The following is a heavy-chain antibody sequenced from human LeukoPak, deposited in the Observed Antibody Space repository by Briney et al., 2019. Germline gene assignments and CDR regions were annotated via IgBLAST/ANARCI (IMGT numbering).Heavy chain of an antibody. J-gene: IGHJ4*02. V-gene: IGHV3-21*01. CDR3: ARGFSDSSGYAGNFDY. CDR2: IISSSSYI. CDR1: GFTFSSYS. D-gene: IGHD3-22*01. Sequence: PGGALRLSCAASGFTFSSYSLKWVRQAPGKGLGGVPSIISSSSYIYYADSVKGRFTISRDNAKNSLYLQMNSLRAEDTAVYYCARGFSDSSGYAGNFDYWGQGTLVTVSS.